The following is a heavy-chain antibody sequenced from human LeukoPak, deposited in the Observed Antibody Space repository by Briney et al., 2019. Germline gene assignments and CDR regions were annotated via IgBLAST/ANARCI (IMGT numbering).Heavy chain of an antibody. CDR3: TTVDPLDIVVVPAAIGFDY. CDR1: GFTFSNAR. V-gene: IGHV3-15*01. CDR2: IKSKTDGGTT. Sequence: PGGSLRLSCAASGFTFSNARMSWVRQAPGKGLEWVGRIKSKTDGGTTDYAAPVKGRFTISRDDSKNTLYLQMNSLKTEDTAVYYCTTVDPLDIVVVPAAIGFDYWGQGTLVTVSS. D-gene: IGHD2-2*02. J-gene: IGHJ4*02.